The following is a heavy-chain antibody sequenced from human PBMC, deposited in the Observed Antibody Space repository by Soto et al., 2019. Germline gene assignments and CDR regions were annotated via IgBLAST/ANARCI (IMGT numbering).Heavy chain of an antibody. Sequence: ASVKVSCKASGYTFTSYDINWVRQATGQGLEWMGWMNPNSGNTGYAQKFQGRVTMTRNTSISTAYMELSSLRSEDTAVYYCAREYCSGGSCFTGAQFDPWGQGTLVTVSS. J-gene: IGHJ5*02. D-gene: IGHD2-15*01. CDR3: AREYCSGGSCFTGAQFDP. CDR2: MNPNSGNT. V-gene: IGHV1-8*01. CDR1: GYTFTSYD.